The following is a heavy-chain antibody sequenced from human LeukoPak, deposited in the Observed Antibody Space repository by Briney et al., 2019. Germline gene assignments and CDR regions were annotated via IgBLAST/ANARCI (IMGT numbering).Heavy chain of an antibody. V-gene: IGHV3-23*01. Sequence: PGGSLRLSCAASGFTFSSYAMSWVRQAPGKGLEWVSAISGSGGSTYYADSVKGRFTISRDNTKNSLYLQMNSLRAEDTAVYYCASHPGGYDPPYYFDYWGQGTLVAVSS. CDR2: ISGSGGST. CDR1: GFTFSSYA. J-gene: IGHJ4*02. D-gene: IGHD5-12*01. CDR3: ASHPGGYDPPYYFDY.